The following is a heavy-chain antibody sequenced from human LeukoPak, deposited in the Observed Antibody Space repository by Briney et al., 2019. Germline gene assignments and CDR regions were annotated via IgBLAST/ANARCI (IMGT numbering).Heavy chain of an antibody. V-gene: IGHV1-69*04. Sequence: SVKVSCKASGGTFSSYAISWVRQAPGQGLEWMGRIIPILGIANYAQKFQGRVTITADKSTSTAYMELSSLRSEDTAVYYCARAGSSTSPGFDYWGQGTLVAVSS. CDR1: GGTFSSYA. CDR2: IIPILGIA. CDR3: ARAGSSTSPGFDY. D-gene: IGHD2-2*01. J-gene: IGHJ4*02.